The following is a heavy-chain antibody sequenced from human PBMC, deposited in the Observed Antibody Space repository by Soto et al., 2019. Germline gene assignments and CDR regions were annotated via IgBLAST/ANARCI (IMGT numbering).Heavy chain of an antibody. V-gene: IGHV4-34*01. J-gene: IGHJ6*02. CDR2: INHSGSA. CDR3: ARQGFGQLHGLVDV. Sequence: SETLSLTCAVYGGSFSGYYWTWIRQPPGTGLEWIGEINHSGSANYNPSLKSRVTISVDTSKNQFSLKVSSVTAADTALYYCARQGFGQLHGLVDVWGPGTTVTVSS. CDR1: GGSFSGYY. D-gene: IGHD3-10*01.